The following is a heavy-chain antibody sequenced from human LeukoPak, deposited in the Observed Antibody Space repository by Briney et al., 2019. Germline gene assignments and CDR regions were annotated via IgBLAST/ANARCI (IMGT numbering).Heavy chain of an antibody. CDR3: ARVADYYDSSGYYELDY. CDR1: GYSISSGYY. J-gene: IGHJ4*02. Sequence: SETLSLTCTVSGYSISSGYYWGWIRQPPGKGLEWIGSIYHSGSTYYNPSLKSRVTISVETSKNQFSLKLSSVTAADTAVYYCARVADYYDSSGYYELDYWGQGTLVTVSS. CDR2: IYHSGST. D-gene: IGHD3-22*01. V-gene: IGHV4-38-2*02.